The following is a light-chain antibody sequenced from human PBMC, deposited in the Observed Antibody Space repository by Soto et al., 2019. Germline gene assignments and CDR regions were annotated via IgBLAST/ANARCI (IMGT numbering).Light chain of an antibody. Sequence: QAVVTQPPSLSGTPGQRVTISCSGSNFNVKNNSAYWYQQFAVTAPKLLIYSNIRRPSGVPDRFSGSQSGSAASLAISGLGLEYEAYYYFASWDDSLSETVFGGVTPLTVF. J-gene: IGLJ7*01. CDR2: SNI. V-gene: IGLV1-47*01. CDR3: ASWDDSLSETV. CDR1: NFNVKNNS.